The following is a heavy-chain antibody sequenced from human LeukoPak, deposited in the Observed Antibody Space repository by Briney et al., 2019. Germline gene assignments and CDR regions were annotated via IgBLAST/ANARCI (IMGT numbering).Heavy chain of an antibody. CDR2: INPSGGST. Sequence: ASVKVSCKASGYTFTTYEINWVRHAPGQGLEWMGIINPSGGSTSYAQKFQGRVTMTRDTSISTAYMELSRLRSDDPAVYYCARDLGGAVAGAPYFDYWGQGTLVTVSS. CDR1: GYTFTTYE. J-gene: IGHJ4*02. V-gene: IGHV1-46*01. D-gene: IGHD6-19*01. CDR3: ARDLGGAVAGAPYFDY.